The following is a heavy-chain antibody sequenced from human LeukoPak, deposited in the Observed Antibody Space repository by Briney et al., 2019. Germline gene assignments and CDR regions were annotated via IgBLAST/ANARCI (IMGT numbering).Heavy chain of an antibody. V-gene: IGHV4-31*03. CDR3: ARDWGPLRWNDASNWFDP. CDR2: IYYSGST. D-gene: IGHD1-1*01. Sequence: SETLSLTCTVSGGSISSGGYYWSWIRQHPGKGLEWIGYIYYSGSTYYNPSLKSRVTISVDTSKNQFSLKLSSVTAADTAVYYCARDWGPLRWNDASNWFDPWGQGTLVTVSS. CDR1: GGSISSGGYY. J-gene: IGHJ5*02.